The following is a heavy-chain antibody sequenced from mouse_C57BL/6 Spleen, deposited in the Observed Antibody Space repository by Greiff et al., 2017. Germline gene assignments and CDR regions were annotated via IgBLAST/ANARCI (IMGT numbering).Heavy chain of an antibody. CDR2: INYDGSST. Sequence: EVKLVESEGGLVQPGSSMKLSCTASGFTFSDYYMAWVRQVPEKGLEWVANINYDGSSTYYLDSLKSRFIISRDNAKNILYLQMSSLKSEDTATYYCARDAGAYYSNLGYFDYWGQGTTLTVSS. D-gene: IGHD2-5*01. J-gene: IGHJ2*01. V-gene: IGHV5-16*01. CDR3: ARDAGAYYSNLGYFDY. CDR1: GFTFSDYY.